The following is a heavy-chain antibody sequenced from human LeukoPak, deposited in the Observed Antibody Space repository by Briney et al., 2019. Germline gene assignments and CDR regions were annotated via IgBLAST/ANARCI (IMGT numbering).Heavy chain of an antibody. CDR2: IKDDGSET. J-gene: IGHJ4*02. V-gene: IGHV3-7*01. CDR3: AKDAAVGSSGYYYVPPLYYFHY. CDR1: GFTFSSYW. D-gene: IGHD3-22*01. Sequence: GGSLRLSCAASGFTFSSYWMSWVRQAPGKGLQWVANIKDDGSETYYVDSVKGRFTISRDNAKNSLYLQMNSLRAEDTAVYYCAKDAAVGSSGYYYVPPLYYFHYWGQGTLVTVSS.